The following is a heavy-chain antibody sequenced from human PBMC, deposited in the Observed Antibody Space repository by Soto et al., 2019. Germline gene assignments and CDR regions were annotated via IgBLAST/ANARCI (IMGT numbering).Heavy chain of an antibody. CDR1: GGSVSSGSYY. J-gene: IGHJ4*02. D-gene: IGHD4-17*01. CDR3: ARGYGQGATTYTLHY. CDR2: IYYSG. V-gene: IGHV4-61*01. Sequence: SETLSLTCTVSGGSVSSGSYYWSWIRQPPGKGLEWIGYIYYSGNYNPSLKGRVTISVDTSKNQFSLKLRTVTAADTAVYYCARGYGQGATTYTLHYSGQGTLVTVSS.